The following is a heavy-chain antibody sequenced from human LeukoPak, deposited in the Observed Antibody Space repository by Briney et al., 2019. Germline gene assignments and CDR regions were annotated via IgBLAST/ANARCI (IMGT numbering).Heavy chain of an antibody. CDR1: GFTLRNYE. D-gene: IGHD5-12*01. CDR3: ARGLYSGYD. J-gene: IGHJ4*02. V-gene: IGHV3-21*01. CDR2: ISTSSDYI. Sequence: GGSLRLSCAASGFTLRNYEMNWVRQTPGKGLEWVSSISTSSDYIYYADSVKGRFTISRDNAKNSLYLQMNSLRAEDTAVYYCARGLYSGYDWGQGTLVTVSS.